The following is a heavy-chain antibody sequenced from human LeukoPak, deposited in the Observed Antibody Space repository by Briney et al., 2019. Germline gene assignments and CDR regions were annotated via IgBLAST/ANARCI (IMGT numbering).Heavy chain of an antibody. V-gene: IGHV4-34*01. CDR2: INHSGST. CDR1: GGSFSGYY. CDR3: ARVLKYSGSYYCDY. D-gene: IGHD1-26*01. Sequence: SETLSLTCAVYGGSFSGYYWSCIRQPPGKGLEWIGEINHSGSTNYNPSLKSRVTISVDTSKNQFSLRLSSVTAADTAVYYCARVLKYSGSYYCDYWGQGTLVTVSS. J-gene: IGHJ4*02.